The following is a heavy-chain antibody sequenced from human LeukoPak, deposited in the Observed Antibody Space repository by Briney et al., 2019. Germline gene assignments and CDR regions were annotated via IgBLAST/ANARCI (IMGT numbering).Heavy chain of an antibody. CDR3: ARVGYSSGWTHRIYYYYIDV. V-gene: IGHV4-61*10. Sequence: SETLSLTCTVSGASISSGSYYWNWIRQPAGKGLEWIGEIYHSGSTNYNPSLKSRVTISVDTSKNQFSLKLSSVTAADTAVYYCARVGYSSGWTHRIYYYYIDVWGKGTTVTISS. CDR1: GASISSGSYY. D-gene: IGHD6-19*01. J-gene: IGHJ6*03. CDR2: IYHSGST.